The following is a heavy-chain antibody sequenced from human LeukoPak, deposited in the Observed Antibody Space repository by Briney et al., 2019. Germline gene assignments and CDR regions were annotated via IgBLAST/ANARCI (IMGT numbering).Heavy chain of an antibody. J-gene: IGHJ5*02. CDR1: GFTFSSYS. V-gene: IGHV3-48*04. CDR3: ARGPTYYDFWSGYWDWFDP. CDR2: ISSSSSTI. D-gene: IGHD3-3*01. Sequence: GGSLRLSCAASGFTFSSYSMNWVRQAPGKGLKWVSYISSSSSTIYYADSVKGRFTISRDNAKNSLYLQMNSLRAEDTAVYYCARGPTYYDFWSGYWDWFDPWGQGTLVTVSS.